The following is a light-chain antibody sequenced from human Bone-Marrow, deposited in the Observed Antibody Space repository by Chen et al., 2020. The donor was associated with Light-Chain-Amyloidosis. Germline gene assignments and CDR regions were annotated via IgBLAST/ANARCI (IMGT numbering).Light chain of an antibody. V-gene: IGLV6-57*02. CDR3: QSEERANGV. CDR2: EDD. CDR1: GGSIATNV. J-gene: IGLJ3*02. Sequence: NFILIHPTSCSDFPGTTGTTPSPASGGSIATNVVMWYQQRPGSVPDIVIFEDDQRPSGVPARFSGSIDSSSNSASLTISDLRAEDEADYYGQSEERANGVFGGGTKLTV.